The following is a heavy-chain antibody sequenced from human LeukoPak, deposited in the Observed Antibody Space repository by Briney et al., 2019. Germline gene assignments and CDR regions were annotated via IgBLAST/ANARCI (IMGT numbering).Heavy chain of an antibody. Sequence: SETLSLTCAVYGGSFSGYYWSWIRQPPGKGLEWIGEINHSGSTNYNPSLKSRVTISVDTSKNQFSLKLSSVTAADTAVYYCARYRGLGLRPFDIWGQGTMVTVSS. CDR2: INHSGST. V-gene: IGHV4-34*01. D-gene: IGHD1-7*01. CDR1: GGSFSGYY. CDR3: ARYRGLGLRPFDI. J-gene: IGHJ3*02.